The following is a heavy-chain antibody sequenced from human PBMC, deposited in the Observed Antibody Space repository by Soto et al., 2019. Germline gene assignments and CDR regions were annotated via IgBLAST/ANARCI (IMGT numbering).Heavy chain of an antibody. V-gene: IGHV3-21*01. CDR1: GFTFSSYS. D-gene: IGHD1-20*01. CDR2: ISSSSSYI. J-gene: IGHJ6*02. Sequence: PGGSLRLSCAASGFTFSSYSMNWVRQAPGKGLEWVSSISSSSSYIYYADSVKGRFTISRDNAKNSLYLQMNSLRAEDTAVYYCASLTGTRFTPYYGMDVWGQGTTVTVSS. CDR3: ASLTGTRFTPYYGMDV.